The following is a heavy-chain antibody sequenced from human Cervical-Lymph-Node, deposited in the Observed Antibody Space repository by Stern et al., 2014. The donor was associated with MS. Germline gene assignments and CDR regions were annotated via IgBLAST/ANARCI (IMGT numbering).Heavy chain of an antibody. J-gene: IGHJ3*01. CDR1: GFPFSMNG. D-gene: IGHD2-21*02. V-gene: IGHV3-33*01. CDR2: HRSDGSNQ. Sequence: VQLVESGGGVVQPGKSLRLSCSASGFPFSMNGMHWVRQAPGQGLEWLAVHRSDGSNQHYGKTLKGRFTIIKDKSPNMVDLQMNSLRVEDTAGYYCARTSRGGDHALDLWGQGTMVTVSS. CDR3: ARTSRGGDHALDL.